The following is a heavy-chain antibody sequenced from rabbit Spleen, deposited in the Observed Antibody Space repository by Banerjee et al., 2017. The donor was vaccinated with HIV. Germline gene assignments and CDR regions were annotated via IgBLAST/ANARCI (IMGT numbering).Heavy chain of an antibody. CDR2: IDTSSVNT. Sequence: QEQLEESGGDLVQPEGSLTLTCTASGFSFSSSVYMCWVRQAPGKGLELIACIDTSSVNTADATWAKGRFTCSKTSSTTVTLQMTSLTAADTATYFCARASVGFNGYNHAYYYGMDLWGPGTLVTVS. D-gene: IGHD6-1*01. V-gene: IGHV1S45*01. CDR1: GFSFSSSVY. CDR3: ARASVGFNGYNHAYYYGMDL. J-gene: IGHJ6*01.